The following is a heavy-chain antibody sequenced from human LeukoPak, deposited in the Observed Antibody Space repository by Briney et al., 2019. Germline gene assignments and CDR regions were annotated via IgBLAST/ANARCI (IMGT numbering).Heavy chain of an antibody. CDR3: ARGRSGWTEDAFDI. CDR1: GYTFTGYY. D-gene: IGHD6-19*01. Sequence: GVSVKVSCKASGYTFTGYYMHWVRQAPGQGPEWMGWINPNSGGTNYAQKFQGRVTMTRDTSISTAYMELSRLRSDDTAVYYCARGRSGWTEDAFDIWGQGTMVTVSS. CDR2: INPNSGGT. V-gene: IGHV1-2*02. J-gene: IGHJ3*02.